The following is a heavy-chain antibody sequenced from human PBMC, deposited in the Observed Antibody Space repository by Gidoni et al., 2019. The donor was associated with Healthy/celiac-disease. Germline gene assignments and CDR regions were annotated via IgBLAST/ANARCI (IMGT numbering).Heavy chain of an antibody. D-gene: IGHD6-19*01. CDR1: GLTFSSYS. V-gene: IGHV3-21*01. J-gene: IGHJ4*02. CDR3: ARPTIVVAGPFDY. CDR2: ISSSSSYR. Sequence: EVQLVESGGGLVKPGGYLRVSCAASGLTFSSYSMNWVRQAPGKGLEWVSGISSSSSYRYYADSVKGRFTIPRDNAKKSMYLQMNSLRAEDTAVYYCARPTIVVAGPFDYWGQGTLVTVSS.